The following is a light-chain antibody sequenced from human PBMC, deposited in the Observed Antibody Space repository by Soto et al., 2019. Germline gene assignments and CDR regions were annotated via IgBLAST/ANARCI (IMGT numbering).Light chain of an antibody. V-gene: IGKV3-20*01. J-gene: IGKJ5*01. Sequence: EVVLTQSPGTLSLSPGDRASLSCMASQNLSRYFLAWYQHKPGQAPRLLIYATSSRATGIPDRFSGSGSGTDFSLTISRLEPEDFAVYYCQLYGISPPFGQGTRLEIK. CDR3: QLYGISPP. CDR2: ATS. CDR1: QNLSRYF.